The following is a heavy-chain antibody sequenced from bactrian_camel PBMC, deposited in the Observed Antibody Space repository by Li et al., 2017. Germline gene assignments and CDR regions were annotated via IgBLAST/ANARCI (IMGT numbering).Heavy chain of an antibody. CDR3: ATTLWVGSEEYNY. CDR2: IYSDDSNT. Sequence: VQLVESGGGLVQPGGSLRLSCAASGFTFSCYMSWVRQAPGKGLEWVSSIYSDDSNTAYADSVKGRFTISRDNAKNTVYLQMNSLKSEDTALYYCATTLWVGSEEYNYWGQGTQVTVS. D-gene: IGHD5*01. V-gene: IGHV3-2*01. CDR1: GFTFSCY. J-gene: IGHJ4*01.